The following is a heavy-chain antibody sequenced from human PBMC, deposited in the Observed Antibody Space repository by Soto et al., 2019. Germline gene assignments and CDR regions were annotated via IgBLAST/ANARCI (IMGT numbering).Heavy chain of an antibody. J-gene: IGHJ4*02. CDR3: AKDLGGTMIVVVIEW. D-gene: IGHD3-22*01. CDR1: GFTFSSYA. Sequence: EVQLLESGGGLVQPGGSLRLSCAASGFTFSSYAMIWIRQVPGKGLEWVSGLYGSGGGIHYADSVKGRFTISRDNSKNTLYLQMNSLRAEDTAVYYCAKDLGGTMIVVVIEWWGQGTLVTVSS. V-gene: IGHV3-23*01. CDR2: LYGSGGGI.